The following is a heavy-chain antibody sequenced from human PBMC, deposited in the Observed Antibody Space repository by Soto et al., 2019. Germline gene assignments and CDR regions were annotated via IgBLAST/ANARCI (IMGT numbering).Heavy chain of an antibody. V-gene: IGHV4-34*01. Sequence: SETLSLTCAVYGGSFSGYYWSWIRQPPGKGLEWIGEINHSGSTNYNPSLKSRVTISVDTSKNQFSLKLSSVTAADTAVYYCARRSALYGDLPLNWFDPWGQGTLVTVSS. D-gene: IGHD4-17*01. CDR3: ARRSALYGDLPLNWFDP. J-gene: IGHJ5*02. CDR2: INHSGST. CDR1: GGSFSGYY.